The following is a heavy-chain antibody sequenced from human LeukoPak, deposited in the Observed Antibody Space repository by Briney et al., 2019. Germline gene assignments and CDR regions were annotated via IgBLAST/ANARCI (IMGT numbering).Heavy chain of an antibody. Sequence: ASVKVSCKASGYTFTGYYMHWVRQAPGQRLEWMGWINPNSGGTNYAQKFQGRVTMTRDTSISTAYMELSRLGSDDTAVYYCARDVDTAMVPDYWGQGTLVSVSS. J-gene: IGHJ4*02. CDR2: INPNSGGT. D-gene: IGHD5-18*01. CDR1: GYTFTGYY. CDR3: ARDVDTAMVPDY. V-gene: IGHV1-2*02.